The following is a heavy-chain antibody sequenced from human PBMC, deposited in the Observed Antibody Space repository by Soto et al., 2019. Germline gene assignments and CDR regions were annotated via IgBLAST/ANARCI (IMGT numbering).Heavy chain of an antibody. Sequence: SVKVSCKASGFTFTSSAVQWVRQARGQRLEWIGWIVVGSGNTNYAQKFQERVTITRDMSTSTAYMELSSLRSEDTAVYYCAAPVGGLAEYYYYYYGMDVWGQGTTVTVSS. CDR2: IVVGSGNT. CDR1: GFTFTSSA. CDR3: AAPVGGLAEYYYYYYGMDV. D-gene: IGHD3-9*01. J-gene: IGHJ6*02. V-gene: IGHV1-58*01.